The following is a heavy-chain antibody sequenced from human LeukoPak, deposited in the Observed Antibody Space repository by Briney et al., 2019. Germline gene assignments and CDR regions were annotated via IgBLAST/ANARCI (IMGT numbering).Heavy chain of an antibody. Sequence: PSETLSLTCTVSGGSISSSSYYWGWIRQPPGKGLEWIGSIYYSGSTYYNPSLKSRVAISVDRSKNQFSLKLSSVTAADTAVYYCARVSTTLGRKIDYWGQGTLVTVSS. CDR3: ARVSTTLGRKIDY. V-gene: IGHV4-39*07. J-gene: IGHJ4*02. D-gene: IGHD5/OR15-5a*01. CDR2: IYYSGST. CDR1: GGSISSSSYY.